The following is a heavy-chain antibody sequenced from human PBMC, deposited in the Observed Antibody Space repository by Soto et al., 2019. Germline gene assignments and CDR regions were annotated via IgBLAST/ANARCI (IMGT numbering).Heavy chain of an antibody. V-gene: IGHV3-23*01. CDR1: GFTFSSYA. CDR2: ISGSGGST. D-gene: IGHD1-1*01. CDR3: ASGDTNWNDVWAGDYYYGMDV. Sequence: PGGSLRLSCAASGFTFSSYAMSWVRQAPGKGLEWVSAISGSGGSTYYADSAKGRFTISRDNSKNTLYLQMNSLRAEDTAVYYCASGDTNWNDVWAGDYYYGMDVWGQGTTVTVSS. J-gene: IGHJ6*02.